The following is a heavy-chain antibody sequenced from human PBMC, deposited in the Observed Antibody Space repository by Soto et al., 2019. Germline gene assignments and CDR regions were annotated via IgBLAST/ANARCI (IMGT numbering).Heavy chain of an antibody. Sequence: QVQLVESGGGVVQPGRSLRLSCAASGFTFSDFDMHWVRQAPGKGLELVAVISYRGSNKYYADSVKGRFTISRDNSNNMLYVQMDDLRPNDTAIYYCVKEAHRASRLEYWGRGTLVTVSS. D-gene: IGHD6-6*01. CDR2: ISYRGSNK. V-gene: IGHV3-30*18. J-gene: IGHJ4*02. CDR1: GFTFSDFD. CDR3: VKEAHRASRLEY.